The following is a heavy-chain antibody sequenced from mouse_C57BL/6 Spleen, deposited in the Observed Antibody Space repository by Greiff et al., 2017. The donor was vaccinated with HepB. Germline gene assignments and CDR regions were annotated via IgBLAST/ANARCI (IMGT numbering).Heavy chain of an antibody. V-gene: IGHV1-55*01. CDR3: ARQTGTDD. Sequence: VQLQESGAELVKPGASVKMSCKASGYTFTSYWITWVKQRPGQGLEWIGDIYPGSGSTNYNEKFKSKATLTVDTSSSTAYMQLSSLTSEDSAVYYCARQTGTDDWGQGTTLTVSS. CDR1: GYTFTSYW. CDR2: IYPGSGST. D-gene: IGHD4-1*01. J-gene: IGHJ2*01.